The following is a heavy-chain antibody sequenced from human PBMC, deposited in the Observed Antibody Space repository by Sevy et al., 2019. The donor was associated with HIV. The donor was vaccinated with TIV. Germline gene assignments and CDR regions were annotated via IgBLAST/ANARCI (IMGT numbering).Heavy chain of an antibody. CDR1: GFTFSNAW. J-gene: IGHJ4*02. V-gene: IGHV3-15*01. CDR3: TTKGDFWSGYQYFDY. CDR2: IKSQSHGGTT. D-gene: IGHD3-3*01. Sequence: GGSLRLSCAASGFTFSNAWMSWVRQAPGKGLEWVGRIKSQSHGGTTDYTAPVKGRFTISRDDSKNTLYLQMNSLKTEDTAVYYCTTKGDFWSGYQYFDYWGQGTLVTVSS.